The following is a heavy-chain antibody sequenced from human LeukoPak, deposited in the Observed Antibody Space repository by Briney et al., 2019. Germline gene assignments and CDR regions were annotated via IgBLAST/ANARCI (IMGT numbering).Heavy chain of an antibody. CDR2: IYHSGST. D-gene: IGHD6-6*01. Sequence: SETLSLTCTVSGYSISSGYYWGWIRQPPGKGLEWIGSIYHSGSTYYNPSLKSRVTISVDTSKNQFSLKLSSVTAADTAVYYCARDRPGIAARPYYWGQGTLVTVSS. J-gene: IGHJ4*02. CDR3: ARDRPGIAARPYY. CDR1: GYSISSGYY. V-gene: IGHV4-38-2*02.